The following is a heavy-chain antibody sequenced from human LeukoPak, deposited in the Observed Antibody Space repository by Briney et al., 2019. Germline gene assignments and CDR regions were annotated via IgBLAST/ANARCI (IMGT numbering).Heavy chain of an antibody. CDR2: ISAYNGNT. CDR3: AREAGGIAAAGIYYFDY. CDR1: GYTFTSYG. J-gene: IGHJ4*02. D-gene: IGHD6-13*01. Sequence: ASVKVSCKASGYTFTSYGISWVRQAPGQGLEWMGWISAYNGNTNYVQKLQGRVTMTTDTSTSTAYMELRSLRSDDTAVYYCAREAGGIAAAGIYYFDYWGQGTLVTVSS. V-gene: IGHV1-18*01.